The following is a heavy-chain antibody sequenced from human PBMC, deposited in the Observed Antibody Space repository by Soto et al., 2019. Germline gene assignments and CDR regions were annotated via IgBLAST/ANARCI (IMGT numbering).Heavy chain of an antibody. D-gene: IGHD2-21*02. CDR1: GFSLSTGGLG. Sequence: QITLKESGPTLVKPTQTLTLTCTFSGFSLSTGGLGVGWIRQPPGEALEWLALIYWDDDKRYSPSLRSRLTITKDTSKNQVVLLMTTMDPVATAPYYWVHRRCGGDCLRFYASHDYYAMDAWGQGTTVTVSS. V-gene: IGHV2-5*02. J-gene: IGHJ6*02. CDR3: VHRRCGGDCLRFYASHDYYAMDA. CDR2: IYWDDDK.